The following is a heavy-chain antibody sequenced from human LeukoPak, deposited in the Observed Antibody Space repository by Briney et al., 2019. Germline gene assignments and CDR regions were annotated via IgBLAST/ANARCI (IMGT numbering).Heavy chain of an antibody. CDR2: INSVGRRT. CDR3: ARGADSGYSSDN. J-gene: IGHJ4*02. Sequence: ETLSLTCTVSGGSITSGKYYWVWIRQPPGKGLERASRINSVGRRTNYADSVKGRFTISRDNAKNTLYLTMNSLRAEDTAVYYCARGADSGYSSDNWGQGTLVSVSS. D-gene: IGHD3-9*01. V-gene: IGHV3-74*01. CDR1: GGSITSGKYY.